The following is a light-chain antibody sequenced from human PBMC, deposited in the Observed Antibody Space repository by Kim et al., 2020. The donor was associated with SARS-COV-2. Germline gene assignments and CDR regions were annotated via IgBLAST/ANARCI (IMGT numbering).Light chain of an antibody. CDR2: RND. V-gene: IGLV1-47*01. J-gene: IGLJ3*02. Sequence: QSVTVSCSGRSSHTGSTDVYWYQQFPGTAPKTRITRNDQRLSGVPDRFSGSKSGTSASLAISGLRSEDEADYYCATWDDALSGCVFGGGTQLTVL. CDR1: SSHTGSTD. CDR3: ATWDDALSGCV.